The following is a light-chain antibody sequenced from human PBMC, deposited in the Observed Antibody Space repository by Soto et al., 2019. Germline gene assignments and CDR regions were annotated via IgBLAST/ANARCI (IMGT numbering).Light chain of an antibody. CDR1: QSVSSY. CDR3: QQYNDWPPLT. CDR2: CTS. Sequence: EIGLPQSPGTLSLSPGERATISCRASQSVSSYYLACYQQKPGQAPRLLIYCTSTRATGVPARFSGSGSGTEFTLTISNLQSEDFAVYYCQQYNDWPPLTFGGGTKVDIK. V-gene: IGKV3-15*01. J-gene: IGKJ4*01.